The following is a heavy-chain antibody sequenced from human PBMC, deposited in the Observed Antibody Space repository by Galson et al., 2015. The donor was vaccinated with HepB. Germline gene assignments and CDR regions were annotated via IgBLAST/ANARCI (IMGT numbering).Heavy chain of an antibody. D-gene: IGHD2/OR15-2a*01. CDR1: GFTVSSNY. J-gene: IGHJ6*02. Sequence: SLRLSCAASGFTVSSNYMSWVRQAPGKGLEWVSVIYSDGSTYYADSVKGRFTISGDNSMNTLYLQMNSLRAEDTALYYCARDLLHGMDVWGQGTTVTVSS. V-gene: IGHV3-53*01. CDR2: IYSDGST. CDR3: ARDLLHGMDV.